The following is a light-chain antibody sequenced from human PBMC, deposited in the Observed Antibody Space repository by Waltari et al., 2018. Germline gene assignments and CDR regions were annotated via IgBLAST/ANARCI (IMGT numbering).Light chain of an antibody. Sequence: TVLSQSPATLSLSPGERATLPCRASEEVSIYLAWYQQTPGQAPRLLIYDASNRATGIPTRFSGSGSGTDFTLTISSLEPEDFALYYCQQRRNWPPLTFGGGTKVE. CDR1: EEVSIY. J-gene: IGKJ4*01. V-gene: IGKV3-11*01. CDR3: QQRRNWPPLT. CDR2: DAS.